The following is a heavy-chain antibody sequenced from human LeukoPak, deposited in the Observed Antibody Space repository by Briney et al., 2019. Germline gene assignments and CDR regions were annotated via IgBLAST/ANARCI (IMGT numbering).Heavy chain of an antibody. Sequence: SSETLSLTCAVYGGSFSGYYWSWIRQPPGKGLEWIGEINHSGSTNYNPSLKSRVTISVDTSKNQFSLKLSSVTAADTAVYYCARPREAGLARDAFDIWGQGTMVTVSS. D-gene: IGHD6-13*01. J-gene: IGHJ3*02. CDR3: ARPREAGLARDAFDI. CDR1: GGSFSGYY. CDR2: INHSGST. V-gene: IGHV4-34*01.